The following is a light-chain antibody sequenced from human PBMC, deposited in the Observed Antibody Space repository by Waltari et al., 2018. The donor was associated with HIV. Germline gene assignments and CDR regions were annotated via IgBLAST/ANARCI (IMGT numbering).Light chain of an antibody. CDR1: SGPSNYA. CDR2: LNRDGSH. CDR3: QTWDTGIRV. J-gene: IGLJ3*02. Sequence: QVVLTQSPSASASLGASVKLTCTLSSGPSNYAIAWHQLQPGKGPRYLMKLNRDGSHTKGDGIPDRFSGSSSGAERHLTISSLQSEDEADYYCQTWDTGIRVFGGGTKLTVL. V-gene: IGLV4-69*01.